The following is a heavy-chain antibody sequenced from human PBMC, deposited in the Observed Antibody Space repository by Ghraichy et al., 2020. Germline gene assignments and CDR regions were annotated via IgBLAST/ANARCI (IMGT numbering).Heavy chain of an antibody. CDR3: AKASRDIVVVTAIQDYYYYGMDV. Sequence: GGSLRLSCAASGFTFSSYAMSWVRQAPGKGLEWVSAISGSGGSTYYADSVKGRFTISRDNSKNTLDLQMNSLRAEDTAVYYCAKASRDIVVVTAIQDYYYYGMDVWGQGTTVTVSS. CDR2: ISGSGGST. J-gene: IGHJ6*02. D-gene: IGHD2-21*02. V-gene: IGHV3-23*01. CDR1: GFTFSSYA.